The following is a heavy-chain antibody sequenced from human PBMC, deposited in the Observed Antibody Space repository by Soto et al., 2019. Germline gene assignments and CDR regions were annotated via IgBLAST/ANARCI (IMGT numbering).Heavy chain of an antibody. CDR3: ANSPTIYGAHGFDY. V-gene: IGHV3-23*01. CDR1: GFTFSSYA. CDR2: IGGSGDGT. Sequence: EVQLLESGGGLVQPGGSLRLSCAASGFTFSSYAMTWVRQAPGKGLEWVSNIGGSGDGTYYADSVKGRFTISRDNSKNTLYLQMNSLRVEDTAVYYCANSPTIYGAHGFDYWGQGTLVTVSP. J-gene: IGHJ4*02. D-gene: IGHD4-17*01.